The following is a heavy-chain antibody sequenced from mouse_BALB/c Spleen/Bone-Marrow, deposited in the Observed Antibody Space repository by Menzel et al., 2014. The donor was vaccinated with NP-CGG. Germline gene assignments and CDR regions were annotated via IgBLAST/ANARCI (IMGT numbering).Heavy chain of an antibody. CDR1: GYTFTSYW. CDR2: IDPYDSET. V-gene: IGHV1-74*01. J-gene: IGHJ1*01. Sequence: QVQLQQPGAELVRPGAAVNLSCKASGYTFTSYWMNWVKQRPEQGLEWIGRIDPYDSETHYNQKFKDKAILTVDKSSSTAFMQLSRLTSEESAVYYCARWDHFHWYFDVWGAGTTVTVSS. D-gene: IGHD1-2*01. CDR3: ARWDHFHWYFDV.